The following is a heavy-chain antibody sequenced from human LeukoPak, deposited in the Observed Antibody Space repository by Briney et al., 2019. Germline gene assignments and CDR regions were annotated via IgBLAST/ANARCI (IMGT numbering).Heavy chain of an antibody. CDR3: ARGVTRSYYFDY. Sequence: YPSETLSLTCTVSGGSISSYYWSWIRQPPGKGLEWIGYIYYSGSTNYNPSLKSRVTISVDTSKNQFSLKLSSVTAADTAVYYCARGVTRSYYFDYWGQGTLVTVSS. CDR2: IYYSGST. CDR1: GGSISSYY. J-gene: IGHJ4*02. D-gene: IGHD4-11*01. V-gene: IGHV4-59*01.